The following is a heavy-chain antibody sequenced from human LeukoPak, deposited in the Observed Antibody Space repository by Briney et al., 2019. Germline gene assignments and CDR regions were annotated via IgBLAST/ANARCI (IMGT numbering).Heavy chain of an antibody. CDR3: AIMSRVDTGKSPLDD. CDR2: INPSSGST. Sequence: ASVKVSRKASGYTFATYYMHWVRQAPGQGLEWMGVINPSSGSTNYAQNFQGRVTMTRDTSTSTVYMELSSLRSEDTAMYYCAIMSRVDTGKSPLDDWGQGSLVTVSS. J-gene: IGHJ4*02. CDR1: GYTFATYY. D-gene: IGHD5-18*01. V-gene: IGHV1-46*01.